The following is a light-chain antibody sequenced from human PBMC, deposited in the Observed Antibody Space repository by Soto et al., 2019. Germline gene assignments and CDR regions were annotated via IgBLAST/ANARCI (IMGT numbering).Light chain of an antibody. J-gene: IGLJ1*01. Sequence: QSVLTQPPSVSGAPGQRVTISCTGSSSNIGAGYDVHWYQQFPGTAPKLLIYGNSNRPSGVPDRFSGSKSGTSASLAITGLQAEDEAVYYCQSYDSSLSGYVFGTGTKVTVL. CDR3: QSYDSSLSGYV. CDR1: SSNIGAGYD. V-gene: IGLV1-40*01. CDR2: GNS.